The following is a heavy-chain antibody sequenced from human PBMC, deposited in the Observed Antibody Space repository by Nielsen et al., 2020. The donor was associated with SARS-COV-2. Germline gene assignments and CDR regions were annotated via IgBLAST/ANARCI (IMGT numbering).Heavy chain of an antibody. CDR3: ARGTYYYDSSGYSHYYLDY. CDR2: IYYSGST. J-gene: IGHJ4*02. D-gene: IGHD3-22*01. V-gene: IGHV4-31*03. CDR1: GGSISSGGYY. Sequence: SETLSLTCTVSGGSISSGGYYWSWIRQHPGKGLEWIGYIYYSGSTYYNPSLKSRVTISVDTSKNQFSLKLSSVTAADTAVYYCARGTYYYDSSGYSHYYLDYWGQGTLVTVSS.